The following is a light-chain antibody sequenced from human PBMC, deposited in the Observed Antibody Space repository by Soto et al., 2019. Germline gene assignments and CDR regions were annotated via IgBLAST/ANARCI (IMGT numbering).Light chain of an antibody. CDR3: QRYDSRPPRVT. CDR2: GAS. V-gene: IGKV3-20*01. CDR1: QCVSSNF. Sequence: DSVLPPSPGTLSLSPGERATLSCRASQCVSSNFLAWYQQKPGQARRLLIDGASQSATGIPDRFSGSGSETDCALTISRLAPEDVAVSYCQRYDSRPPRVTFGQGTKVDIK. J-gene: IGKJ1*01.